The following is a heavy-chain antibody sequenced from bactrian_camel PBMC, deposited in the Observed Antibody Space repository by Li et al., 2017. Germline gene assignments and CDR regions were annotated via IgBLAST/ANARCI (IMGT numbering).Heavy chain of an antibody. CDR1: VNSNNLNC. Sequence: QVQLVESGGGLVQAGGSLNLSCAATVNSNNLNCMGWFRQIPDKEREGVAGIESDGSTSYADSVKGRFTISQDSAKNILYLQMDSLKPEDTGVYYCAADRGYGLDCDDASGYWGQGTQVTVS. D-gene: IGHD3*01. CDR3: AADRGYGLDCDDASGY. CDR2: IESDGST. J-gene: IGHJ6*01. V-gene: IGHV3S53*01.